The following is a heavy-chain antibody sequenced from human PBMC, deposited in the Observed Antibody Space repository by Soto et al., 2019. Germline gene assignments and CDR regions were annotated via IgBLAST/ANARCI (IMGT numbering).Heavy chain of an antibody. D-gene: IGHD5-12*01. V-gene: IGHV1-69*06. CDR2: IIPIFGTA. CDR3: ARGDGYNSPYYFDY. J-gene: IGHJ4*02. CDR1: GGTFSSYA. Sequence: ASVKVSCKASGGTFSSYAISWVRQAPGQGLEWMGGIIPIFGTANYAQKFQGRVTITADKSISTAYLQWSSLKASDTAMYYCARGDGYNSPYYFDYWGQGTLVTVSS.